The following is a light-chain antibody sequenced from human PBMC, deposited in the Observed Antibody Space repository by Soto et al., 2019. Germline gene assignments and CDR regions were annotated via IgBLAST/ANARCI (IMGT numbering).Light chain of an antibody. V-gene: IGKV3-15*01. J-gene: IGKJ2*01. Sequence: EVVMTQSPATLSVSPGERATVSCRASQSVGSELAWYQQKPGQAPRLLIYGASTRSTGIPARFSGSGSGTDFTVTISSLQSEDFEVSYCQQYDKWPPYTFGKGNKLEIK. CDR3: QQYDKWPPYT. CDR2: GAS. CDR1: QSVGSE.